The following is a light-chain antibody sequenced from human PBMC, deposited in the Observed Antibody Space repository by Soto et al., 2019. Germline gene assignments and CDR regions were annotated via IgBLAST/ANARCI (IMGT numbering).Light chain of an antibody. V-gene: IGKV1-39*01. CDR1: QSISSY. CDR3: QQSYSTPLT. Sequence: DIRMTQSASSLSASLGDRVTITWRASQSISSYLNWYQQKPGKAPKLLIYAASSLQSGVPSRFSGSGYGTDFTLTISSLQTEDFATYYCQQSYSTPLTFGQGTKVDIK. J-gene: IGKJ1*01. CDR2: AAS.